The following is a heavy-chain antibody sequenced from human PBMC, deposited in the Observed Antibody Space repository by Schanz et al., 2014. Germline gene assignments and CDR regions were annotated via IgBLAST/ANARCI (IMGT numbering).Heavy chain of an antibody. D-gene: IGHD2-8*02. CDR1: GGSIRSGTYY. J-gene: IGHJ6*02. Sequence: QVQLQESGPGLVKPSQTLSLTCTVSGGSIRSGTYYWSWIRQPAGKALEWVGRVFPNGITNYNPSLKSRVTISLDTSKNQFSLKVRSVTAADTAVYYCARDSLRGATGGYGMDVWGQGTLVTVSS. V-gene: IGHV4-61*02. CDR3: ARDSLRGATGGYGMDV. CDR2: VFPNGIT.